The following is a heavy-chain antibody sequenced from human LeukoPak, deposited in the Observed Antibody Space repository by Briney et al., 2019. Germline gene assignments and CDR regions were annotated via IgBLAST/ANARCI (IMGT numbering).Heavy chain of an antibody. CDR1: GGSFSGYY. Sequence: SETLSLTCAVYGGSFSGYYWSWIRQPPGKGLEWIGEINHSGSTNYNPSLKSRVTISVDTSKNQFSLKLGSVTAADTAVYYCARTHIVVVPAATDDAFDIWGQGTMVTVSS. V-gene: IGHV4-34*01. J-gene: IGHJ3*02. CDR2: INHSGST. D-gene: IGHD2-2*01. CDR3: ARTHIVVVPAATDDAFDI.